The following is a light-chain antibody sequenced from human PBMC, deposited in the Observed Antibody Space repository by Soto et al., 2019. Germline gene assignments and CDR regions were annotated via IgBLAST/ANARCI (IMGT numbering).Light chain of an antibody. CDR2: EVS. Sequence: DILLTQSPSTLSASVGDRVTISCRASQSINKWLAWYQHKPGKAPNILIYEVSTLHSGVPSRFSGSGSGTDFTLTISRLEPEDFAVYYCQQYGSSGTLGQGTKVDIK. CDR3: QQYGSSGT. CDR1: QSINKW. V-gene: IGKV1-5*03. J-gene: IGKJ1*01.